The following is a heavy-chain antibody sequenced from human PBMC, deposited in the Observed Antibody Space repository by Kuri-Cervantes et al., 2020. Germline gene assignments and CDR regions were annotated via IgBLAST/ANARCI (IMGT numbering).Heavy chain of an antibody. CDR3: ARDLRPLRYFDWYITHYYGMDV. J-gene: IGHJ6*02. Sequence: ASVKVSCKVSGYTLTELSMHWVRQVPGQGLEWMGWISAYNGNTNYAQKLQGRVTMTTDTSTSTAYMELRSLRSDDTAVYYCARDLRPLRYFDWYITHYYGMDVWGQGTTVTVSS. CDR2: ISAYNGNT. D-gene: IGHD3-9*01. CDR1: GYTLTELS. V-gene: IGHV1-18*01.